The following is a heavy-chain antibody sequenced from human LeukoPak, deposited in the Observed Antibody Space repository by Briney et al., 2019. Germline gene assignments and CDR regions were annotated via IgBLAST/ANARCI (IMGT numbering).Heavy chain of an antibody. CDR1: GGSISSYY. CDR3: AREGDYYGSGGGIFDY. J-gene: IGHJ4*02. V-gene: IGHV4-59*01. D-gene: IGHD3-10*01. CDR2: IYYSGST. Sequence: SETLSLTCTVSGGSISSYYWSWIRQPPGKGLEWIGYIYYSGSTNYNPSLKSRVTISVDTSKNQFSLKLSSVTAADTAVYYCAREGDYYGSGGGIFDYWGQGTLFTVSS.